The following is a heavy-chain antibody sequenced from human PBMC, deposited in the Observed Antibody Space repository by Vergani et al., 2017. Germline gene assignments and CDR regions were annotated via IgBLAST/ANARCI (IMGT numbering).Heavy chain of an antibody. D-gene: IGHD3-16*01. CDR1: GYYISSGYY. CDR3: GSLLTGGIDY. V-gene: IGHV4-38-2*01. J-gene: IGHJ4*02. CDR2: IYHSGTT. Sequence: QVQLQESGPGLVKPSETLSLTCAVSGYYISSGYYWGWIRQPPGKGLEWIGSIYHSGTTSYNASLKSRVTISVDTSKNHFSLQLRSVTAADTAVYYCGSLLTGGIDYWGQGTLVTVSS.